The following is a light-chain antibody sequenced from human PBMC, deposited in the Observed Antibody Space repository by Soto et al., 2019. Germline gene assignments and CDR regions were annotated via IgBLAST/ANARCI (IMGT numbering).Light chain of an antibody. CDR1: SSDVGGYNY. CDR3: SSYTGSSNLLV. CDR2: DVN. V-gene: IGLV2-14*03. J-gene: IGLJ2*01. Sequence: QSALTQPASVSGSPGQSITISCTGTSSDVGGYNYVSWYQHHPGKAPKLKIYDVNNRPSGVSNRFSGSKSGNTASLTISGIQAEDEADYYCSSYTGSSNLLVFGGGTQLTVL.